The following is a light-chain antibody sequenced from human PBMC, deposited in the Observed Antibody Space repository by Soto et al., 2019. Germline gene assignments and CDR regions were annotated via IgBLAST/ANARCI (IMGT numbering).Light chain of an antibody. Sequence: EIVLTQSPGTLSLSPGERATLSCRASQSVSSNYLGWYQQKPGQPPRLLIYGASIRATGTPDRFSGSGSGTDFTLTISRLEPEDFAVYYCPQSGSSFTFGPGTKVDIK. V-gene: IGKV3-20*01. J-gene: IGKJ3*01. CDR2: GAS. CDR1: QSVSSNY. CDR3: PQSGSSFT.